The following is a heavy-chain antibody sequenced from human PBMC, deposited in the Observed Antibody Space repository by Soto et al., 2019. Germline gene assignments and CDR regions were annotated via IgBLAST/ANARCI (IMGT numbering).Heavy chain of an antibody. CDR1: GFTFRTYT. J-gene: IGHJ6*02. CDR2: IRGFSPYT. V-gene: IGHV3-21*01. Sequence: GGSLRLSCVASGFTFRTYTMNWVRQAPGKGLEWVSGIRGFSPYTFYAESVKGRFTISRDNAKNSLYLQMNSLGVEDTAVYYCARDRGYDAHDYYYNAMDGWGQGTTVTVS. CDR3: ARDRGYDAHDYYYNAMDG. D-gene: IGHD2-15*01.